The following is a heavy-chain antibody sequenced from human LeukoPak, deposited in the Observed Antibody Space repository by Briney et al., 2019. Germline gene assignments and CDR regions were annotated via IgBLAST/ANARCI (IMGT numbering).Heavy chain of an antibody. V-gene: IGHV4-34*01. CDR1: GGSFSGYY. CDR3: ARHVTVTPSYLFYYMDV. J-gene: IGHJ6*03. CDR2: INHSRST. Sequence: PSETLSLTCAVYGGSFSGYYWSWIRQPPGKGLEWIGEINHSRSTNNNPSLKSRVTISVDTSKNQFSLKLSSVTAADTAIYYCARHVTVTPSYLFYYMDVWGNGTTVIVSS. D-gene: IGHD4-17*01.